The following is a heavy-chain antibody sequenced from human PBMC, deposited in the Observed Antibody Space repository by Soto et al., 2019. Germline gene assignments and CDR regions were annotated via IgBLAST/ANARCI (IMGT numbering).Heavy chain of an antibody. D-gene: IGHD6-19*01. CDR3: ARSVSRIAVAPTDFDY. CDR2: ISSSGSTI. Sequence: GGSLRLSCAASGFTFSDYYMSWIRQAPGKGLEWVSYISSSGSTIYYADSVKGRFTISRDNAKNSLYLQMNSLRAEDTAVYYCARSVSRIAVAPTDFDYWGQGTLVTVSS. CDR1: GFTFSDYY. J-gene: IGHJ4*02. V-gene: IGHV3-11*01.